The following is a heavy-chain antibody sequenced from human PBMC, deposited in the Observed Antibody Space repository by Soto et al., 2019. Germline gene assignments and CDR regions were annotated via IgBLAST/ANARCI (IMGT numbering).Heavy chain of an antibody. CDR1: GNTFTYVY. V-gene: IGHV1-45*02. D-gene: IGHD3-22*01. CDR2: ITPFNGNT. J-gene: IGHJ4*02. CDR3: ARVRRSSGYYYGY. Sequence: RASVKVSCKGSGNTFTYVYLHWVRQAPGQALEWMGWITPFNGNTKYAQKFQDRVTFTGDTSLNTVYMELSSLRSEDTAVYYCARVRRSSGYYYGYWGQGTPVTVSS.